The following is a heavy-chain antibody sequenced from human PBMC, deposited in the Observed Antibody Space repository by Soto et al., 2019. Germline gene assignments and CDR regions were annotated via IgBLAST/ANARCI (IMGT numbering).Heavy chain of an antibody. D-gene: IGHD4-17*01. CDR3: ARGLYYGDYYYYYGMDV. CDR1: GYTFTSYD. CDR2: MNPNSGNT. Sequence: GASVKVSCKASGYTFTSYDINWVRQATGQGLEWMGWMNPNSGNTGYAQKFQGRVTMTRNTSISTAYMELSSLRSEDTAVYYCARGLYYGDYYYYYGMDVWGQGTTVTVSS. V-gene: IGHV1-8*01. J-gene: IGHJ6*02.